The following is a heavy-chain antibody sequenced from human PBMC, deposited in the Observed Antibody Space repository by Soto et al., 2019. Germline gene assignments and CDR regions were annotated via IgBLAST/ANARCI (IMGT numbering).Heavy chain of an antibody. CDR1: GGSFSGYY. D-gene: IGHD3-16*02. CDR2: INHSGST. J-gene: IGHJ4*02. Sequence: PSETLSLTCAVYGGSFSGYYWGWIRQPPGKGLEWIGEINHSGSTNYNPSLKSRVTISVDTSKNQFSLKLSSVTAADTAVYYCARRPDYDYVWGSYRPSCYFDYCGQGTLVTVSS. V-gene: IGHV4-34*01. CDR3: ARRPDYDYVWGSYRPSCYFDY.